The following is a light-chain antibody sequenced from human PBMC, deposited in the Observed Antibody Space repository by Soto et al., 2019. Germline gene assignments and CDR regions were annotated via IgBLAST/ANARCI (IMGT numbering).Light chain of an antibody. CDR2: EGS. Sequence: QSALTQPASVSGSPGQSITISCTGTSSDVGSYRFVSWYQQHPGKAPTLMIYEGSERPSGVSDRFSGSKSGNTASLTISGLQAEDEADYFCSSYAGSYNYVFGTGTKVTVL. CDR3: SSYAGSYNYV. CDR1: SSDVGSYRF. J-gene: IGLJ1*01. V-gene: IGLV2-23*01.